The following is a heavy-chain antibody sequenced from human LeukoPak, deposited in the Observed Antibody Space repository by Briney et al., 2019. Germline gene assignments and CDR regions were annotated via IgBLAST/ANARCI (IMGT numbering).Heavy chain of an antibody. CDR2: ISSSSSYI. Sequence: PGGSLRLACAASGFTFSSYSMNWVRQAPGKGLEWVSSISSSSSYIHYADSVKGRFTISRDNAKNSLYLQMNSLRAEDTAVYYCARDLDGMDVWGQGTTVTVSS. J-gene: IGHJ6*02. CDR1: GFTFSSYS. CDR3: ARDLDGMDV. V-gene: IGHV3-21*01.